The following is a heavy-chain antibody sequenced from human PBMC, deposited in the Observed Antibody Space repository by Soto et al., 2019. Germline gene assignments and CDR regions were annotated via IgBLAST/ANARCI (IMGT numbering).Heavy chain of an antibody. Sequence: GASVKVSCKASGGTFSSYAISWVRQAPGQGLEWMGGIIPIFGTANYAQKFQGRVTITADESTSTAYMELSSLRSEDTAVYYCARSKRWAAAGLFGWGQGTLVTVSS. J-gene: IGHJ4*02. CDR3: ARSKRWAAAGLFG. CDR2: IIPIFGTA. D-gene: IGHD6-13*01. V-gene: IGHV1-69*13. CDR1: GGTFSSYA.